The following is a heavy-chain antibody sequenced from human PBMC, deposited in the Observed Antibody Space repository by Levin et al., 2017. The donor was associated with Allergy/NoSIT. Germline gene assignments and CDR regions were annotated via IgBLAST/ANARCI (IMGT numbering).Heavy chain of an antibody. CDR3: ARGGGGAYQFDP. J-gene: IGHJ5*02. CDR1: GGSISSYY. V-gene: IGHV4-4*07. CDR2: IYTGGST. Sequence: SETLSLTCTVSGGSISSYYWSWIRQPAGEGLEWIGRIYTGGSTNYNPSLKSRVTMSVDTSKNQCSLKLSSVTAADTAVYYCARGGGGAYQFDPWGQGTLVTVSS. D-gene: IGHD1-26*01.